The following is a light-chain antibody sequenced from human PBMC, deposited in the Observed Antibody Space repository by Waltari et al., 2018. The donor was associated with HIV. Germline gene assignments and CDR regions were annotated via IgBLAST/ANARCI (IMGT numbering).Light chain of an antibody. CDR3: SSYTSGSTI. CDR2: EVN. J-gene: IGLJ2*01. Sequence: QSALTQPASVSGSPGQSITISCSGASSDLADYNYVSWYQQHRGKAPKLMIFEVNKRPSGGSNRFSASKSGYTASLTISGLQAEDEADYYCSSYTSGSTIFGGGTKLTVL. CDR1: SSDLADYNY. V-gene: IGLV2-14*01.